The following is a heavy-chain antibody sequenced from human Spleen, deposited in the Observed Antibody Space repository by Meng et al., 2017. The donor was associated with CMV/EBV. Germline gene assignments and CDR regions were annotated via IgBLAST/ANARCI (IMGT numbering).Heavy chain of an antibody. CDR1: GFSLSTRGMR. D-gene: IGHD5-18*01. V-gene: IGHV2-70D*14. Sequence: SGPTLEKPTQTLTLTCTFSGFSLSTRGMRVNWIRQPPGKALEWLARIDWDDDKFYSASLKTRLTISKDTSKNRVVLTMTNMDPVDTATYYCARAIIQQNWFDPWGQGILVTVSS. CDR2: IDWDDDK. J-gene: IGHJ5*02. CDR3: ARAIIQQNWFDP.